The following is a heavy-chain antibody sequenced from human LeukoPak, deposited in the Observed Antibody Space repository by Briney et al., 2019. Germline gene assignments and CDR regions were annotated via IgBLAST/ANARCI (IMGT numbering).Heavy chain of an antibody. D-gene: IGHD2-2*01. CDR1: GGSISSGDYY. CDR3: AGIVVPAAMYNWFDP. CDR2: IYYSGST. V-gene: IGHV4-30-4*01. J-gene: IGHJ5*02. Sequence: SETLSLTCTVSGGSISSGDYYWSWIRQPPGKGLEWIGYIYYSGSTYYNPSLKSRGTISVDTSKNQFSLKLSSVTAADTAVYYCAGIVVPAAMYNWFDPWGQGTLVTVSS.